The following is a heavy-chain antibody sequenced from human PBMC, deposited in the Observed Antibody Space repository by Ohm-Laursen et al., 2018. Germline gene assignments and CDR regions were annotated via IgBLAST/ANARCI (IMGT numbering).Heavy chain of an antibody. CDR3: ARSPWSSGRYSFGMDV. CDR1: GGPVRSYDYY. D-gene: IGHD6-19*01. Sequence: GTLSLTCTVSGGPVRSYDYYWSWVRQPPGKGLEWIGYIYYSESTNYNPSLKSRVTISVDTSKNQFSLKLSSVTAADTAVYYCARSPWSSGRYSFGMDVWGQGTTVTVSS. V-gene: IGHV4-61*08. J-gene: IGHJ6*02. CDR2: IYYSEST.